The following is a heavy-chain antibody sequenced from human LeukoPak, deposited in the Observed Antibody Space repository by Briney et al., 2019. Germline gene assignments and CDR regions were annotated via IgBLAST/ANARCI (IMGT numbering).Heavy chain of an antibody. CDR3: ARDLRHYCSGGNCYSDY. D-gene: IGHD2-15*01. Sequence: GGSLRLSCAASGFTVSSNYMSWIRQAPGKGLEWVSYISSSGSTIYYADSVKGRFTIPRDNAKNSLYLQMNSLRAEDTAVYYCARDLRHYCSGGNCYSDYWGQGTLVTVSS. V-gene: IGHV3-11*04. CDR1: GFTVSSNY. J-gene: IGHJ4*02. CDR2: ISSSGSTI.